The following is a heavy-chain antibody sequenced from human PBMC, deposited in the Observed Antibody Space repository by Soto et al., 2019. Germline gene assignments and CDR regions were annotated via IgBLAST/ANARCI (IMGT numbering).Heavy chain of an antibody. V-gene: IGHV3-21*01. D-gene: IGHD3-22*01. CDR3: ARDIDYYDSSGYYRDY. J-gene: IGHJ4*02. Sequence: EVQLVESGGGLVKPGGSLRLSCAASGFTFSSYSMNWVRQAPGKGLEWVSSISSSSSYIYYADSVKGRFTISRYNAENSLYLQMKSLRAEDTAVYYCARDIDYYDSSGYYRDYWGQGTLVTVSS. CDR1: GFTFSSYS. CDR2: ISSSSSYI.